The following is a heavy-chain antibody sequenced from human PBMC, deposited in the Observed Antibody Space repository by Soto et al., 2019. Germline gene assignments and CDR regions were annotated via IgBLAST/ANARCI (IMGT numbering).Heavy chain of an antibody. V-gene: IGHV1-69*01. J-gene: IGHJ4*02. CDR2: IIPLFGTP. CDR1: GGIFSTYA. CDR3: ARDRDDYGSGNYYNRIDF. D-gene: IGHD3-10*01. Sequence: QVQLVQSGAEVKKPGSSVKVSCKASGGIFSTYAISWLRQAPGQGLEWMGGIIPLFGTPNYAQRVQGRVTITADESASTAYMEQSRLRSEDTAVYYCARDRDDYGSGNYYNRIDFWGQGTLVTVSS.